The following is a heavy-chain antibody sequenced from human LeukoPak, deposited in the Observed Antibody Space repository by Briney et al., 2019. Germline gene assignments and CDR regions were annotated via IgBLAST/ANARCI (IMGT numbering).Heavy chain of an antibody. CDR1: GGPFSGYY. CDR2: INHSGST. Sequence: SETLSLTCAVYGGPFSGYYWSWIRQPPGKGLEWIGEINHSGSTNYNPSLKSRVTISVDTSKNQFSLKLTSVTAADTAVYHCARGGKQQLVRTHYFDYWGQGTLVTVSS. D-gene: IGHD6-13*01. CDR3: ARGGKQQLVRTHYFDY. V-gene: IGHV4-34*01. J-gene: IGHJ4*02.